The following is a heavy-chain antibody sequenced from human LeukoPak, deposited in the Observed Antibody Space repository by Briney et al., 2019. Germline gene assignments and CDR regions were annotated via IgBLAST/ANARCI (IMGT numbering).Heavy chain of an antibody. J-gene: IGHJ4*02. CDR3: VRDVGAAPDYYFDY. D-gene: IGHD1-26*01. Sequence: SGTQSLTCAVSGGSISSNNWWSWVRQPPGKGLEWIGEIYHSGSTNYNASLKSRVTISVDKFKNQFSLRLTSVTAADTAVYYCVRDVGAAPDYYFDYWGQGTLVTVSS. CDR2: IYHSGST. CDR1: GGSISSNNW. V-gene: IGHV4-4*02.